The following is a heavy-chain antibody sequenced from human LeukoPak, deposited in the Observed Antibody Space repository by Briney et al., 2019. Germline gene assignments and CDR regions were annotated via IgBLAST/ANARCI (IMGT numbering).Heavy chain of an antibody. J-gene: IGHJ3*02. V-gene: IGHV4-59*01. D-gene: IGHD1-1*01. Sequence: SETLSLTCTVSGASISTYYSCWIRQSPGKGLEWIGYLYSRGIPNYNPSLKRRVTISVDTSKNRFSLTLSSVTAADTAVYYCARLQPNSGEWAFDIWGQGTMVTVSS. CDR1: GASISTYY. CDR3: ARLQPNSGEWAFDI. CDR2: LYSRGIP.